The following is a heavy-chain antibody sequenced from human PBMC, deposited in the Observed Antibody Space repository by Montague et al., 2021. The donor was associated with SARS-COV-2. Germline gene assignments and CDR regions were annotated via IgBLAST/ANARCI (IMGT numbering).Heavy chain of an antibody. Sequence: SETLSLTCTVSGASMSGSYWGWVRQPQGKGPEWIGNIYSSGSTHYNPSLKSRVTISVDTSKSQFSLRLTSVTAADTAVYYCVREGRSSAYAMDYWGQGTLVTVSS. D-gene: IGHD3-22*01. CDR2: IYSSGST. CDR1: GASMSGSY. J-gene: IGHJ4*02. V-gene: IGHV4-59*01. CDR3: VREGRSSAYAMDY.